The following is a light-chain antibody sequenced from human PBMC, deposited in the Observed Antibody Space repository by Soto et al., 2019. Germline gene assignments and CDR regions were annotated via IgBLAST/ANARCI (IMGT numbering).Light chain of an antibody. CDR3: CSYAGSTTFLYV. Sequence: QSALTQPASVSGSPGQSITISCTGTSSDVGSYNLVSWYQQHPGKAPQLMIYEGSKRPSGVSNRFSGSKSGNTASLTISGLQAEDEADYYCCSYAGSTTFLYVFGTGTQLTVL. J-gene: IGLJ1*01. CDR2: EGS. V-gene: IGLV2-23*03. CDR1: SSDVGSYNL.